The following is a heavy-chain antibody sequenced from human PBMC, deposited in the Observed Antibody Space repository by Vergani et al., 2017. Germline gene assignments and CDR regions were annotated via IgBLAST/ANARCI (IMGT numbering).Heavy chain of an antibody. CDR3: AKDRGMTAVAEY. Sequence: QVQLVESGGGVVQPGGSLRLSCAASGFTFSSYGMHWVRQAPGKGLEWVAFIRYDGSNEYYADSVKGRFTISRDNSKNTLFLQMNSLRAEDTAVYYCAKDRGMTAVAEYWGQGTLVTVSS. D-gene: IGHD6-19*01. CDR2: IRYDGSNE. V-gene: IGHV3-30*02. CDR1: GFTFSSYG. J-gene: IGHJ4*02.